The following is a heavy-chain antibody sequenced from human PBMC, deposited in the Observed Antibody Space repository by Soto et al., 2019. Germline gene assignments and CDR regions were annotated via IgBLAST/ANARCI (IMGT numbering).Heavy chain of an antibody. CDR3: ARVGGFGATTIDY. V-gene: IGHV4-30-4*01. CDR1: GGTISSGDYY. CDR2: IYYSGST. Sequence: SETLSLTCTVSGGTISSGDYYWSWIRQPPGKGLEWIGYIYYSGSTYYNPSLKSRVTISVDTSKNQFSLKLSSVTAADTAVYYCARVGGFGATTIDYWGQGTLVTVS. J-gene: IGHJ4*02. D-gene: IGHD3-10*01.